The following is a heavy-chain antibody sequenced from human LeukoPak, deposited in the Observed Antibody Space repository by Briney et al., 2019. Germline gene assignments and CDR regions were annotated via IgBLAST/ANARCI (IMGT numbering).Heavy chain of an antibody. CDR3: ARERIAVAGMRYYFDY. V-gene: IGHV4-59*01. D-gene: IGHD6-19*01. CDR1: GGSISSYY. Sequence: KPSETLSLTCTVSGGSISSYYWSWIRQPPGKGLEWIGYIYYSGSTNYNPSLKSRVTISVDTSKNQFSPKLSSVTAADTAVYYCARERIAVAGMRYYFDYWGQGTLVTVSS. CDR2: IYYSGST. J-gene: IGHJ4*02.